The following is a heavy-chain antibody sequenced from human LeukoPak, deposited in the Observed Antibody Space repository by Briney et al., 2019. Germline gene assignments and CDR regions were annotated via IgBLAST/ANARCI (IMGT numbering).Heavy chain of an antibody. CDR2: IYQRVST. J-gene: IGHJ4*02. CDR1: GDAISSNSYY. V-gene: IGHV4-39*07. Sequence: SGTLSLTCAVSGDAISSNSYYWGWIRQPPGEGLAWIGNIYQRVSTDDNTSLRTRLSISVDVSQNPFSLRLITVTAADTAIYYCARVRTVVVALKHGYYFQYWGQGILVTVSS. CDR3: ARVRTVVVALKHGYYFQY. D-gene: IGHD2-15*01.